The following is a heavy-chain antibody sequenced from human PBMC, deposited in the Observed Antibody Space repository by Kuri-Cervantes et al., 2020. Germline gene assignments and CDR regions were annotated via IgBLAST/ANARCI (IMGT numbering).Heavy chain of an antibody. Sequence: GGSLRLSCAASGFTFSSYGMHWVRQAPGKGLEWVAVISYDGSNKYYADSVKGRFTIPRDNSKNTLYLQMNSLRAEDTAVYYCAKDSYYDFWSGYSSYYYYYGMDVWGQGTTVTVSS. D-gene: IGHD3-3*01. CDR2: ISYDGSNK. CDR1: GFTFSSYG. V-gene: IGHV3-30*18. J-gene: IGHJ6*02. CDR3: AKDSYYDFWSGYSSYYYYYGMDV.